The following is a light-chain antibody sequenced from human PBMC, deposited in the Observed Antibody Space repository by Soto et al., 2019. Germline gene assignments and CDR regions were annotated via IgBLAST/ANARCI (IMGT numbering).Light chain of an antibody. CDR2: GAS. CDR3: QQYESAVP. V-gene: IGKV3-20*01. J-gene: IGKJ1*01. CDR1: QSVSSSF. Sequence: EIVLTQSPGSLSLSPGEGATLSCRASQSVSSSFFAWYQQKPGQAPSLLIYGASRRATGVPDRFSGSGSGTDFNLSISSLEPEDFVVYYCQQYESAVPFGQGTKVEIK.